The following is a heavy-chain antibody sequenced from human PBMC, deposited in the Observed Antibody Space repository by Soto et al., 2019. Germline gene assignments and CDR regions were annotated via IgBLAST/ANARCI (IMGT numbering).Heavy chain of an antibody. J-gene: IGHJ5*02. Sequence: QVQLVESGGGVVQSGRSLRLSCAASGFTFSTSGMHWIRQAPGKGLEWVAMISHEGGATYYVDSVKGRFTISRDTDKNARHLQMDRLSPEDTATYYWAKDWGSFGWYNWFDPWRQGTLVTVSS. V-gene: IGHV3-30*18. CDR1: GFTFSTSG. D-gene: IGHD3-16*01. CDR2: ISHEGGAT. CDR3: AKDWGSFGWYNWFDP.